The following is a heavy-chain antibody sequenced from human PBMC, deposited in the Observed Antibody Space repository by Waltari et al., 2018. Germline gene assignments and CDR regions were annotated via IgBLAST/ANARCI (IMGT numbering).Heavy chain of an antibody. CDR3: VRATAGAASPFDY. CDR1: GASLTTGGFY. D-gene: IGHD6-19*01. Sequence: QVHLQESAPGLVKPSETLSLTCTVAGASLTTGGFYWGWVRQRPGKGLEWIGYVYYDGESFYSPSLTSRIVISWDKTKSQFSLNVGSVTAADTATYFCVRATAGAASPFDYWGKGTLVTVSS. V-gene: IGHV4-31*03. J-gene: IGHJ4*02. CDR2: VYYDGES.